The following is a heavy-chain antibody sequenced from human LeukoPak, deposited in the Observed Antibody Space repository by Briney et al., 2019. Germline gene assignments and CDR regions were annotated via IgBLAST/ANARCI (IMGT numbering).Heavy chain of an antibody. CDR2: IKHSGRT. CDR3: ARGYPPRSGKIVY. Sequence: SETPSLTCAVYAGSFSGYYWSWIRQPPGTGLEWIGEIKHSGRTNYNPTLRSGVTISGATSKNKFSLNLSALHAADTPVYYCARGYPPRSGKIVYWGEGTLVTVSS. CDR1: AGSFSGYY. D-gene: IGHD3-3*01. J-gene: IGHJ4*02. V-gene: IGHV4-34*01.